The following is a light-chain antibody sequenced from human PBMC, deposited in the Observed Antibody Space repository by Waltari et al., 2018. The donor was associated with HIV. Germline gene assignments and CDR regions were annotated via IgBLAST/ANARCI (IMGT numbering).Light chain of an antibody. CDR1: SSDVGTYSL. V-gene: IGLV2-23*01. CDR2: EGK. J-gene: IGLJ2*01. CDR3: SSYTSFSTVL. Sequence: QSALTKPASVSGSPGQSITISCTGTSSDVGTYSLVSWYQHHPGKAPKLMFYEGKKRPSGVSNRFSGSKSGNTASLTISGLQAEDEADYYCSSYTSFSTVLFGGGTKLTVL.